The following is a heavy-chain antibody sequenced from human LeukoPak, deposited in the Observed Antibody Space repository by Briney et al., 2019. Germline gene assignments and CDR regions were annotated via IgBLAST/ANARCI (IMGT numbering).Heavy chain of an antibody. D-gene: IGHD2-8*01. V-gene: IGHV4-34*01. Sequence: SETLSLTCAVYGGSFSGYYWSWIRQPPGKGLEWIGEINHSGSTNYNPSLKSRVTISVDTSKNQFSLKQSSVTAADTAVYYCARAGTNGDYWYFDLWGRGTLVTVSS. J-gene: IGHJ2*01. CDR2: INHSGST. CDR3: ARAGTNGDYWYFDL. CDR1: GGSFSGYY.